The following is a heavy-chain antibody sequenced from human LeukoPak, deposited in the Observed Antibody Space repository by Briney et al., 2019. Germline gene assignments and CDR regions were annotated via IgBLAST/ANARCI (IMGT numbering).Heavy chain of an antibody. CDR2: IYYSGST. CDR3: ARTHYDSSGYANIFDY. Sequence: SETLSLTXTVSGGSISSSSYYWGWIRQPPGKGLEWIGGIYYSGSTYYNPSLKSRVTISVDTSKNQFSLKLSSVTAADTAVYYCARTHYDSSGYANIFDYWGQGTLVTVSS. CDR1: GGSISSSSYY. V-gene: IGHV4-39*01. D-gene: IGHD3-22*01. J-gene: IGHJ4*02.